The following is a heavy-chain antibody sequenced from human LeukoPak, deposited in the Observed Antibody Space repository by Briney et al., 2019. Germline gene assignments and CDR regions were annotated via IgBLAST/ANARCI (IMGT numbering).Heavy chain of an antibody. D-gene: IGHD3-3*01. CDR2: IYYSGST. V-gene: IGHV4-39*07. J-gene: IGHJ4*02. CDR3: ARVGITIFGVDWYYFDY. CDR1: GGSISSSSYY. Sequence: SETLSLTCTVSGGSISSSSYYWGWIRQPPGKGLEWIGSIYYSGSTYYNPPLKSRVTISVDTSKNQFSLKLSSVTAADTAVYYCARVGITIFGVDWYYFDYWGQGTLVTVSS.